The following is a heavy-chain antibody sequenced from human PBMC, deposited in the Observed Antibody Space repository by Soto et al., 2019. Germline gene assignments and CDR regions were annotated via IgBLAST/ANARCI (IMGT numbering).Heavy chain of an antibody. D-gene: IGHD6-13*01. Sequence: QVQLVQSGAEVRKPGASVKVSCNVTGYTFSGHYLHWVRQAPGQGLEWMGWINPKSGGTNYAQKFQDRVTMTADTSVSAASMELTSLRYDDTAVSYCARGLYSSPAYFFDSWGQGTLVTVSS. CDR1: GYTFSGHY. V-gene: IGHV1-2*02. CDR3: ARGLYSSPAYFFDS. CDR2: INPKSGGT. J-gene: IGHJ4*02.